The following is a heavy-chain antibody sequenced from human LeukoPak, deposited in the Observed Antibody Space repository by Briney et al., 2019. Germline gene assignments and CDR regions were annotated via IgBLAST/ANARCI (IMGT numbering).Heavy chain of an antibody. V-gene: IGHV3-23*01. CDR3: ATYRQVLLPFES. D-gene: IGHD2-8*02. CDR1: GFTFSTLA. Sequence: GGSLRLSCAASGFTFSTLAMIWVRQPPGKGLEWVSSIFPSGGEIHYADSVRGRFTISRDNSKSTLSLQVNSLRAEDTAIYYCATYRQVLLPFESWGQGTLVTVSS. J-gene: IGHJ4*02. CDR2: IFPSGGEI.